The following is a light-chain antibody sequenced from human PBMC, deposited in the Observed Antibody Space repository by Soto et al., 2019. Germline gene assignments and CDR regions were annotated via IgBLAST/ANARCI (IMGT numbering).Light chain of an antibody. V-gene: IGKV1-39*01. CDR1: QYIGDF. J-gene: IGKJ1*01. CDR3: QESFFTLGT. CDR2: GAS. Sequence: DIQMTQSPSSLSASVGDRVTITCRASQYIGDFLNWYQQTPGKAPKLLIFGASNLHIGVPSRFSGSGSGTEFTLTINNLQREDFATYYCQESFFTLGTFGRGTKVHIK.